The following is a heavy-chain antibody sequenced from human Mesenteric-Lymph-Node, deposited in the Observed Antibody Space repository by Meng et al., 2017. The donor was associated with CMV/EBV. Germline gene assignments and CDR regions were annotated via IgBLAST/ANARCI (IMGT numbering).Heavy chain of an antibody. J-gene: IGHJ4*02. V-gene: IGHV1-8*02. CDR1: GYTFNTYD. Sequence: ASVKVSCKASGYTFNTYDINWVRQAPGQGLEWVGWVNPNSGNTGYIKKFQGRVAMTTNSSINTAYTELSSLTSEDTAMYYCARGGSKYWGQGTLVTVSS. CDR3: ARGGSKY. D-gene: IGHD2-15*01. CDR2: VNPNSGNT.